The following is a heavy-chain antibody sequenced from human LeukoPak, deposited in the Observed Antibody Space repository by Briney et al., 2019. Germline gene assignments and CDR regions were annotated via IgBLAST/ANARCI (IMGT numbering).Heavy chain of an antibody. D-gene: IGHD2-15*01. CDR2: ISSSSGAI. CDR1: GFTFTSYS. Sequence: GGSLRLSCAASGFTFTSYSMNWVRQAPGKGLEWVSYISSSSGAIYYADSVKGRFTISRDNAKNSLYLQINSLRAEDTAVYYCARDPKQRGRGDWFDPWGQGTLVTVSS. CDR3: ARDPKQRGRGDWFDP. V-gene: IGHV3-48*01. J-gene: IGHJ5*02.